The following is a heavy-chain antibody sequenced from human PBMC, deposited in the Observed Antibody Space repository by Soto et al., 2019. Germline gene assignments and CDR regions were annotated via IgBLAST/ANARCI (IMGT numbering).Heavy chain of an antibody. CDR3: TKHPYSDYGAQFDY. J-gene: IGHJ4*02. D-gene: IGHD4-17*01. V-gene: IGHV3-73*01. Sequence: PGGSLRLSCAASGFTFRGSAMHWVRQASGKGLEWVGRIRSKANSYATTYAASVKGRFTISRDDSKNTAYLQMNSLKTDDTAVYYCTKHPYSDYGAQFDYWGRGTLVTVSS. CDR2: IRSKANSYAT. CDR1: GFTFRGSA.